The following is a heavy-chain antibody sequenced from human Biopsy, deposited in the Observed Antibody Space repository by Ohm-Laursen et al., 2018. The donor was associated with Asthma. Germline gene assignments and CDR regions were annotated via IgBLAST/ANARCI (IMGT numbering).Heavy chain of an antibody. CDR2: VNTGNGDT. D-gene: IGHD3-9*01. V-gene: IGHV1-3*04. J-gene: IGHJ3*01. CDR3: ARTYYDFLTGQVKDVFGV. Sequence: ATVKISCKVSGYNFISFAIHWVRQAPGQRLEWMGWVNTGNGDTKYSQKFQGRVTITRDTSASTAYMELRSLRSEDTATYYCARTYYDFLTGQVKDVFGVWGQGTIVTVSS. CDR1: GYNFISFA.